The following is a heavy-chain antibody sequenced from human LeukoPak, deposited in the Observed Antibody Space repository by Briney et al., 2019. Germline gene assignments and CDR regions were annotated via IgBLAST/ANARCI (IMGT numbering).Heavy chain of an antibody. V-gene: IGHV3-23*01. Sequence: GGSLRLSCAASGSTFSSDGMSWVRQAPGKGLEWVSSISPSGGGTVYADSVKGRVTVSRDNSKNTLYLQMNGLRAEDTAVYSCAKNLFGGEAFSWYFDLWGRGTLVTVSS. J-gene: IGHJ2*01. D-gene: IGHD3-3*01. CDR3: AKNLFGGEAFSWYFDL. CDR2: ISPSGGGT. CDR1: GSTFSSDG.